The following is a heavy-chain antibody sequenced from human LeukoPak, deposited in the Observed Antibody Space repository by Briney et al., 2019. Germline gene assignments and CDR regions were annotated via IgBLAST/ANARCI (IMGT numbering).Heavy chain of an antibody. CDR1: GGSISGYY. J-gene: IGHJ4*02. CDR3: ARWPYDSSSRYFDY. Sequence: SETLSLTCTVSGGSISGYYWIWIRQPPGEGLEWIGYIYYSGNTKYNPSLKSRVTISVDTSKNQFSLKLSSVTAADTAVYYCARWPYDSSSRYFDYWGQGTLVTISS. CDR2: IYYSGNT. V-gene: IGHV4-59*01. D-gene: IGHD3-22*01.